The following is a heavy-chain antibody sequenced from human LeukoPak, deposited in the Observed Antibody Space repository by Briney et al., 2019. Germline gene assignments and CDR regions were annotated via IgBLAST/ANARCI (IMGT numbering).Heavy chain of an antibody. J-gene: IGHJ4*02. CDR1: GGSFSGYY. D-gene: IGHD1-26*01. CDR3: ARGPIVGGNDY. V-gene: IGHV4-34*01. CDR2: IDHSGST. Sequence: KPSDTLSLTCAVYGGSFSGYYWSWIRQPPGKGLEWIGEIDHSGSTNYNPSLKSRVTISVDTSKNQFSLKLSSVTAADTAVYYCARGPIVGGNDYWGQGTLVTVSS.